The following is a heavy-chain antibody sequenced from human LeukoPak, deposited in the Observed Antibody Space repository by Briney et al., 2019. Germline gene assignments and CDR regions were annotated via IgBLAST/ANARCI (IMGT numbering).Heavy chain of an antibody. CDR1: GGSISSYY. CDR3: AGVGAADAFDI. CDR2: TYYSGST. D-gene: IGHD1-26*01. Sequence: SETLSLTCTVSGGSISSYYWSWIRQPPGKGLEWIGYTYYSGSTNYNPSLKSRVTISVDTSKNQFSLKLSSVTAADTAVYYCAGVGAADAFDIWGQGTMVTVSS. V-gene: IGHV4-59*01. J-gene: IGHJ3*02.